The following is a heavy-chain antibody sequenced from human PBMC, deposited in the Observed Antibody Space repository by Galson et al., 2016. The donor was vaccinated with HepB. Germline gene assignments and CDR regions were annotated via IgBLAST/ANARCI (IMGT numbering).Heavy chain of an antibody. CDR2: VIPGLGAT. Sequence: SVKVSCKASGDTLIGHGISWVRQAPGQGLEWMGGVIPGLGATDYAQTFQDRVTITADEATSTVYLEMRSLRSEDTAMFFCAIGPPFGSGSYYAFDVWGPGTEVSVSS. J-gene: IGHJ3*01. CDR1: GDTLIGHG. V-gene: IGHV1-69*13. CDR3: AIGPPFGSGSYYAFDV. D-gene: IGHD3-10*01.